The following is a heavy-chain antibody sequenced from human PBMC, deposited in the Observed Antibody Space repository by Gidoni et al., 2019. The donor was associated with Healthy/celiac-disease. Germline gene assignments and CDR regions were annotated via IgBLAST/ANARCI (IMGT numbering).Heavy chain of an antibody. D-gene: IGHD6-19*01. CDR3: ARVAVAGGRGVPNWFDP. J-gene: IGHJ5*02. CDR1: GGSISSYY. CDR2: IYYSGST. V-gene: IGHV4-59*01. Sequence: QVQLQESGPGLVKPSETLSLTCTVSGGSISSYYWSWIRQPPGKGLEWIGYIYYSGSTNYTPPPTIRVPISVDTSKTQFSLKLRSVPAADPAVYYCARVAVAGGRGVPNWFDPWGQGTLVTVSS.